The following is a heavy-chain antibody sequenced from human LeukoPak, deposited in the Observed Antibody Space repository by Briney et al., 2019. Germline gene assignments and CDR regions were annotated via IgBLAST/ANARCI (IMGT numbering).Heavy chain of an antibody. Sequence: GGSLRLSCAASGFTFSSYSMNWVRQAPGKGLEWVSFISSSSSYIYYADSVKGRFTISRDNAKNSLYLQMNSLSAEDSAVYYCARDKYFDPTYYFYYMDVWGKGTTVTVSS. V-gene: IGHV3-21*04. CDR1: GFTFSSYS. CDR2: ISSSSSYI. CDR3: ARDKYFDPTYYFYYMDV. D-gene: IGHD3-9*01. J-gene: IGHJ6*03.